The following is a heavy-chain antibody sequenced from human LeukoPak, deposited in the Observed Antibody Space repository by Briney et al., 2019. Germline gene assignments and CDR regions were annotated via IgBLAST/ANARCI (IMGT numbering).Heavy chain of an antibody. Sequence: PGGSLRLSCAASGFTFSSYAMTWVRQAPGKGLEWVSAISGSGGSTHYADSVKGRFTISRDNSKNTLYLQMNSLRAEDTAVYYCVKVDRPRPDAFDIWGQGTMVTVSS. CDR2: ISGSGGST. V-gene: IGHV3-23*01. CDR3: VKVDRPRPDAFDI. CDR1: GFTFSSYA. D-gene: IGHD6-6*01. J-gene: IGHJ3*02.